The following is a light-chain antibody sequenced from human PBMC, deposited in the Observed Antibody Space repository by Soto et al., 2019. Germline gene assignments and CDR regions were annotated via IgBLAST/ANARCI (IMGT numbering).Light chain of an antibody. Sequence: QTVVTQEPSLTVSPGGTVTLTCASSTGAVTGGYYPNWFQRKPGQAPRPLIYSTSNKHSWTPARFSGSLLGGKAALTLSGVQPEDEAEYYCLLYYGGAQLIFGGGTKADRP. CDR2: STS. CDR1: TGAVTGGYY. V-gene: IGLV7-43*01. CDR3: LLYYGGAQLI. J-gene: IGLJ2*01.